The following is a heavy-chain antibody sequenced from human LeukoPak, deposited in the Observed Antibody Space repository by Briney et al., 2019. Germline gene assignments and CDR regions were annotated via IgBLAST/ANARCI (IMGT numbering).Heavy chain of an antibody. Sequence: PGGSLRLSCAASGFTFSRYDMHWVRQAPGKGLEWVADIWFDGKNGHFADSVKGRFTNSRDNSKNTMYLQINSLRAEDTAVYYCARDRHCANGVCHSPPGMDVWGQGTTVTVSS. J-gene: IGHJ6*02. CDR2: IWFDGKNG. CDR3: ARDRHCANGVCHSPPGMDV. CDR1: GFTFSRYD. D-gene: IGHD2-8*01. V-gene: IGHV3-33*08.